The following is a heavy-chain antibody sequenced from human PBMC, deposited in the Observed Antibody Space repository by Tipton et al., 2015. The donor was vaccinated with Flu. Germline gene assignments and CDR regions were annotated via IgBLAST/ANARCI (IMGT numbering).Heavy chain of an antibody. CDR2: IYYSGGT. V-gene: IGHV4-31*03. CDR3: ARDQGFGGGMTYDYFAMDV. Sequence: TLSLTCSVSGGSISSGGEYWTWIRQHPGKGLEWIASIYYSGGTYYNPSLESRVTMSVDTSKNQFPLKLTSVTAADTAVYYCARDQGFGGGMTYDYFAMDVWGQGTTVTVSS. D-gene: IGHD3-10*01. CDR1: GGSISSGGEY. J-gene: IGHJ6*02.